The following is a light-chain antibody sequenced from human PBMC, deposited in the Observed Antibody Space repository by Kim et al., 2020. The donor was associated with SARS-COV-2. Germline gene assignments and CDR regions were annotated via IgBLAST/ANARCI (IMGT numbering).Light chain of an antibody. CDR3: QVWDSSTVV. CDR2: RDS. Sequence: VAMGQTARITCEGNNIGSKNVHRYQQKPGQAPVLVIYRDSNRPSGIPERFSGSNSGNTATLTISRAQAGDEADYYCQVWDSSTVVFGGGTKLTVL. J-gene: IGLJ2*01. V-gene: IGLV3-9*01. CDR1: NIGSKN.